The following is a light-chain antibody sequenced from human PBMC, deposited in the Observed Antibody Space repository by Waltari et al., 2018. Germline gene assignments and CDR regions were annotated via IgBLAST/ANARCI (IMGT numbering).Light chain of an antibody. CDR2: RNN. CDR3: GAWDDSLSGVL. V-gene: IGLV1-47*01. J-gene: IGLJ2*01. CDR1: SSNIGSNY. Sequence: QSVLTQPPSASGTPGQRVAISCSGSSSNIGSNYVYWYQQPPGTAPKLLVYRNNQRPSGVPDRFSGSKSGASASLAISGLRSEDETDYYCGAWDDSLSGVLFGGGTKLTVL.